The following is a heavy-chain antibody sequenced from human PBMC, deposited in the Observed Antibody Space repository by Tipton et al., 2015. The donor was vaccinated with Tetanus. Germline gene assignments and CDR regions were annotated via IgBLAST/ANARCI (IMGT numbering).Heavy chain of an antibody. D-gene: IGHD3-3*01. J-gene: IGHJ4*02. Sequence: GLVKPSETLSLTCGVSDGPFNAYYWSWIRQTPGKGLEWIGEVNQSGSTKYNPSFNSRAAISVDTSKSQFSLRVRSVTAADTAVYYCARGRTMSGVVAPFDLWGQGTQVTVSS. CDR2: VNQSGST. CDR3: ARGRTMSGVVAPFDL. CDR1: DGPFNAYY. V-gene: IGHV4-34*01.